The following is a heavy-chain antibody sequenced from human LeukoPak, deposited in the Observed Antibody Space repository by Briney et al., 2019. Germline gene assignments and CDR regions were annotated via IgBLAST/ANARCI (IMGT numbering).Heavy chain of an antibody. J-gene: IGHJ4*02. CDR2: INPNSGGP. V-gene: IGHV1-2*02. D-gene: IGHD3-16*02. CDR1: GYTFTGYY. CDR3: SRAGYDYVWGSYRFHFDY. Sequence: VASVKVSCKASGYTFTGYYMHWVRQAPGQGLEWMGWINPNSGGPNYAQKLQGRVTLTRDTSIRTAYMELSRLRSDDTAVYYCSRAGYDYVWGSYRFHFDYWGQGTLVTASS.